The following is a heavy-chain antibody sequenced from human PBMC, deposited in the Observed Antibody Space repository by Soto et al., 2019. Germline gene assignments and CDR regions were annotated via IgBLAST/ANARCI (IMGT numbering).Heavy chain of an antibody. J-gene: IGHJ3*02. CDR2: IHSDGSST. D-gene: IGHD1-26*01. CDR3: ARGDRGAFDI. Sequence: GGSRRLSCAASGFTFSYYWMHWVRQAPGKGLVWVSRIHSDGSSTTYADSVKGRFTISRDNARNTVYLQMNSLRVEDTAVYYCARGDRGAFDIWGQGTVVTVSS. CDR1: GFTFSYYW. V-gene: IGHV3-74*01.